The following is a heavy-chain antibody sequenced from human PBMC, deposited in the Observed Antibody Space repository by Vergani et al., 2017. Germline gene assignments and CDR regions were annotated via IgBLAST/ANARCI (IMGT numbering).Heavy chain of an antibody. J-gene: IGHJ4*02. V-gene: IGHV4-34*01. D-gene: IGHD4-11*01. CDR1: GGSFSGYY. CDR3: ATDDYSNYGLLGFDY. CDR2: INHSGST. Sequence: QVQLQQWGAGLLKPSETLSLTCAVYGGSFSGYYWSWIRQPPGKGLEWIGEINHSGSTNYNPSLKSRVTISVDTSKNQFSLKLSSVTAADTAVYYCATDDYSNYGLLGFDYWGQGTLVTVSS.